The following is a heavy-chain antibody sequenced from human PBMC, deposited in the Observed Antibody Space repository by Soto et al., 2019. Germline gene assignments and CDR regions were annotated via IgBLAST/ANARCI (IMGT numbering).Heavy chain of an antibody. J-gene: IGHJ6*02. CDR3: AREYGVKHVTWYGMDV. CDR2: IWYDGSNK. V-gene: IGHV3-33*01. D-gene: IGHD6-6*01. Sequence: QVQLVESGGGVVQPGRSLRLSCAASGFTFSSYGMHWVRQAPGKGLEWVAAIWYDGSNKCYVDSVKGRFTTSRDNSKNTLYLQMNSLRADDTAVYYCAREYGVKHVTWYGMDVWGQGTMVTVSS. CDR1: GFTFSSYG.